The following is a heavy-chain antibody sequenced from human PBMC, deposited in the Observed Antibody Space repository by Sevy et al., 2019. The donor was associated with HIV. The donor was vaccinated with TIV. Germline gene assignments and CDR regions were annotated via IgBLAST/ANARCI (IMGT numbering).Heavy chain of an antibody. CDR2: ISAYNGNT. CDR1: GYTFTSYG. D-gene: IGHD3-22*01. J-gene: IGHJ4*02. Sequence: ASVKVSCKASGYTFTSYGISWVRQAPGQGLEWMGWISAYNGNTNYAQKLQGRVTITTDTSTSTAYMELRSLRSDDTAVYYCARDQPTDFYYDSSGYYQNTVFDYWGQGTLVTVSS. V-gene: IGHV1-18*01. CDR3: ARDQPTDFYYDSSGYYQNTVFDY.